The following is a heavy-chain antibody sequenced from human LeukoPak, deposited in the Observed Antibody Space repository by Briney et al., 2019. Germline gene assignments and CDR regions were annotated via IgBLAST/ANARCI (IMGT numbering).Heavy chain of an antibody. CDR3: ARHYYDTSGYSNSLFDY. CDR1: GGSFSSSSYY. Sequence: SETLSFTCTVPGGSFSSSSYYWGWIRQPPGKGLEWIGSTYYSGTTYYNPSLKSRVTMSVDTSKNQFSLKLSYVTAAATAVYYCARHYYDTSGYSNSLFDYWGQGTPVTVTS. V-gene: IGHV4-39*01. D-gene: IGHD3-22*01. CDR2: TYYSGTT. J-gene: IGHJ4*02.